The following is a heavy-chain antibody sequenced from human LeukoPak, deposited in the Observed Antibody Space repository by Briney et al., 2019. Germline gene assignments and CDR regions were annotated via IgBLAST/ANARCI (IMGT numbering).Heavy chain of an antibody. V-gene: IGHV4-59*01. CDR2: IYYSGST. CDR1: GGSISSYY. CDR3: AREAYDSSGYRYYHFDY. J-gene: IGHJ4*02. Sequence: SENLSLTCSVSGGSISSYYWSWIRQPPGKGLVWIGYIYYSGSTNYKPSLKSLVIISVDTSKNQFSLKLSSVTAADTAVYYCAREAYDSSGYRYYHFDYWGQGTLVTVSS. D-gene: IGHD3-22*01.